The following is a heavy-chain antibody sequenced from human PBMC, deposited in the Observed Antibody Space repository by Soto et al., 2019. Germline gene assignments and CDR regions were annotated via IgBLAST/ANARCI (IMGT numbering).Heavy chain of an antibody. V-gene: IGHV4-31*03. J-gene: IGHJ4*02. Sequence: SSETLSLTCTVSGGSISSGGYYWSWIRQHPGKGLEWIGYIYSSGGTYYHPSLKSRLIVSSDTSKNQFSLRLNSVTAADTAVYYCARGKDSDGYYYSDYWGQGTLVTVSS. CDR3: ARGKDSDGYYYSDY. CDR1: GGSISSGGYY. CDR2: IYSSGGT. D-gene: IGHD3-22*01.